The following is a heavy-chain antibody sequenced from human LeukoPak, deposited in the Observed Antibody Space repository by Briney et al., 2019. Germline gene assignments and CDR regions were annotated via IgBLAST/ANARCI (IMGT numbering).Heavy chain of an antibody. J-gene: IGHJ3*02. CDR1: GFTFSSYS. V-gene: IGHV3-21*01. CDR2: ISSGSSYI. D-gene: IGHD2-2*01. CDR3: AREDASAFDI. Sequence: GGSLRLSCAASGFTFSSYSMNWVRQAPGKGLEWVSSISSGSSYIYYTDSVKGRFTISRDNAKNSLYLQMNSLRAEGTAVYYCAREDASAFDIWGQGTMVTVSS.